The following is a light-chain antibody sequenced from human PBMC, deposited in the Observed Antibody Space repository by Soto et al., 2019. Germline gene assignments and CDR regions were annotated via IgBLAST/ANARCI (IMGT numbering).Light chain of an antibody. CDR3: TQYNSYILT. CDR1: QSISSW. V-gene: IGKV1-5*03. Sequence: DIQMTQSPSTLSASVGDRVTITCRASQSISSWLAWYQQKPGKAPKLLIYKASSLESGVSSRFSGSGSVTEFTLTSSILQPYKFATYYCTQYNSYILTFGGRTNVEIK. CDR2: KAS. J-gene: IGKJ4*01.